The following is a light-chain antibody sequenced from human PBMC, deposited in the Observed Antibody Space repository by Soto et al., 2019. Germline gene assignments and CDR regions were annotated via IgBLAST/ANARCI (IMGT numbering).Light chain of an antibody. J-gene: IGKJ1*01. V-gene: IGKV1-5*01. CDR2: DAS. CDR1: QNINNW. CDR3: QHMRT. Sequence: GARVTITCRASQNINNWIAWYQQKPGKAPKFLIYDASTLESGVPSRFSGSGFGTEFSLTISSLQPDDFGSYYCQHMRTVGQGNKVDIK.